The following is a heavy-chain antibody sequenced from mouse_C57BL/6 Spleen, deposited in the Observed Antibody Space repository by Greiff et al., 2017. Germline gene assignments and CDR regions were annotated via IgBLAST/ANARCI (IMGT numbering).Heavy chain of an antibody. CDR2: IWSGVST. Sequence: VQLQQSGPGLVQPSQSLSITCTVSGFSLTSYGVHWVRQSPGKGLEWLGVIWSGVSTDYNAAFISRLGISKDNSKSQVFFKMNSLQADDTAIYYCAMYYYGSSYDAMDYWGQGTSVTVSS. D-gene: IGHD1-1*01. V-gene: IGHV2-2*01. CDR3: AMYYYGSSYDAMDY. CDR1: GFSLTSYG. J-gene: IGHJ4*01.